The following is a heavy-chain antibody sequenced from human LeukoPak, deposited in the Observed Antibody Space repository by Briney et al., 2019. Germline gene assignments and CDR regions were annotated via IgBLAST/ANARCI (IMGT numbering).Heavy chain of an antibody. Sequence: GGALRLSFSASVFTFISDIRTWVPQAPGKVLEWVSSISSSSSYIYYADSVKGRFTISRDNAKNSLYLQMNSLRAEDTAVYYCARDNRNLYRTWGQGTMVTVSS. J-gene: IGHJ3*01. V-gene: IGHV3-21*01. CDR2: ISSSSSYI. D-gene: IGHD3-16*01. CDR3: ARDNRNLYRT. CDR1: VFTFISDI.